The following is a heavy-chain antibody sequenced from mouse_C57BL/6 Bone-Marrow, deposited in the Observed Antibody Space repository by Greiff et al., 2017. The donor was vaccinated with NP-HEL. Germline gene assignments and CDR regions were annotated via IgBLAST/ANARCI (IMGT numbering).Heavy chain of an antibody. J-gene: IGHJ2*01. Sequence: QVQLQQSGPGLVQPSQSLSITCTVSGFSLTSYGVHWVRQSPGKGLEWLGVIWSGGSTDYNAAFISRLSISKDNSKSQVFFKMNSLQADDTAIYYCASLTGRYFDYWGQGSTLTVSS. V-gene: IGHV2-2*01. CDR2: IWSGGST. D-gene: IGHD4-1*01. CDR3: ASLTGRYFDY. CDR1: GFSLTSYG.